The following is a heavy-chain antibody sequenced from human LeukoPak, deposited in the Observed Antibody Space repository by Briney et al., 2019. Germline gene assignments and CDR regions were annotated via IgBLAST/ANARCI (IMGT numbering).Heavy chain of an antibody. CDR1: GYTLTELS. V-gene: IGHV1-24*01. Sequence: ASVKVSCKVSGYTLTELSMLWVRQAPGKGLEWMGGFDPEDGETIYAQKFQGRVTMTEDTSTDTAYMELSSLRSEDTAVYYCATASLRLGELSLLNYWGQGTLVTVSS. CDR3: ATASLRLGELSLLNY. J-gene: IGHJ4*02. CDR2: FDPEDGET. D-gene: IGHD3-16*02.